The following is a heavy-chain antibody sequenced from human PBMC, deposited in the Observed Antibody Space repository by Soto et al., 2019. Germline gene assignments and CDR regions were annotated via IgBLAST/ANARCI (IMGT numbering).Heavy chain of an antibody. Sequence: GGSLRLSCAASGFTFSSYWMHWVRQAPGKGLVWVSRINSDGSSTSSADSVKGRFTISRDNAKNTLYLQMNSLRAEDTAVYHCARGSGYYYEWFAPWGQGTLVTVSS. CDR2: INSDGSST. J-gene: IGHJ5*02. V-gene: IGHV3-74*01. CDR3: ARGSGYYYEWFAP. CDR1: GFTFSSYW. D-gene: IGHD3-22*01.